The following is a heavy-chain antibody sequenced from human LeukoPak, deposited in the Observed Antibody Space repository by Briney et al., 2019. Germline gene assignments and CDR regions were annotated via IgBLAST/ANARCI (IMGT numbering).Heavy chain of an antibody. V-gene: IGHV4-38-2*02. CDR2: ISRSGSV. CDR3: ARKGATAGGTRAFDI. J-gene: IGHJ3*02. Sequence: PSETLSLTCTVSGYSISSGYYWGWIRQPPGKGLDWIGSISRSGSVYYNPSLKSRVTISLDTSKSQFSLKLSSVTAADTALYYCARKGATAGGTRAFDIWGQGTMVTVSS. D-gene: IGHD4-23*01. CDR1: GYSISSGYY.